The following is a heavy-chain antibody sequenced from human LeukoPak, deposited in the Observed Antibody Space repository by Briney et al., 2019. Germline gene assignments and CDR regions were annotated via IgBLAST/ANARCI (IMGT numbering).Heavy chain of an antibody. J-gene: IGHJ4*02. CDR3: ATWFGELSWGLFDY. D-gene: IGHD3-10*01. CDR1: GFTFSSYA. Sequence: GGSLRLSCSASGFTFSSYAMHWVRQAPGNGLEYVSAITSNGGSTYHADSVKGRFTISRDNSKNSLYLQMNSLRDEDTAVYYCATWFGELSWGLFDYWGQGTLVTVSS. CDR2: ITSNGGST. V-gene: IGHV3-64*04.